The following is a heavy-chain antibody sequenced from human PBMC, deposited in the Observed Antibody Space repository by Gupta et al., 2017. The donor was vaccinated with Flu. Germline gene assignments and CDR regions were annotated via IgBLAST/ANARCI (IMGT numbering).Heavy chain of an antibody. V-gene: IGHV1-69*01. Sequence: QVQLVQSGAEVKEPGSSVKVSCKASGDTFSSDSITWVRQAPGQGLEWMGGILPINGGAKYAQKFQGRGNISADEFKKTAYMGVRHLRSDDTGVYFCAGEFPCGCDCYFLDSWGQGTPVSVYS. D-gene: IGHD2-21*02. CDR1: GDTFSSDS. J-gene: IGHJ4*02. CDR2: ILPINGGA. CDR3: AGEFPCGCDCYFLDS.